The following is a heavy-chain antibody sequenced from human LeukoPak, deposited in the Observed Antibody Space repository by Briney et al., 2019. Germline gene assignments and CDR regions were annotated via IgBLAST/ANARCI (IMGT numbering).Heavy chain of an antibody. CDR1: GYTFTSYY. J-gene: IGHJ4*02. D-gene: IGHD6-19*01. V-gene: IGHV1-46*01. CDR2: INPSGGST. CDR3: ARENIAVAGTDY. Sequence: ASVKVSCKASGYTFTSYYMHWVRQAPGQGLEWMGIINPSGGSTSYAQKFRGRVTMTRDTSTSTVYMELSSLRSEDTAVYYCARENIAVAGTDYWGQGTLVTVSS.